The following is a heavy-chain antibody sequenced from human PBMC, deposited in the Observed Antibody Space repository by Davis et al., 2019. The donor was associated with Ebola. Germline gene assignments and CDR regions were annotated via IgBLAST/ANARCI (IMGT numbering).Heavy chain of an antibody. CDR2: LSLYYAT. CDR3: ARVPITMVRGVPYYYYGMDV. V-gene: IGHV2-70*11. J-gene: IGHJ6*02. D-gene: IGHD3-10*01. CDR1: AFSLTTLFLF. Sequence: SSPTLVCPTQTLTLTCTFSAFSLTTLFLFVSWIPPPPCKSLESLSRLSLYYATYSSTSLKTRLTISKDTSKNQVVLTMTNMDPVDTATYYCARVPITMVRGVPYYYYGMDVWGQGTTVTVSS.